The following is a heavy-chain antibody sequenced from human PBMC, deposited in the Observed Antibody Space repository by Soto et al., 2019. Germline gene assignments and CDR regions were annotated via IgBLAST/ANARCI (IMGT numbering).Heavy chain of an antibody. D-gene: IGHD3-22*01. CDR2: INAGNGNT. V-gene: IGHV1-3*01. Sequence: ASVKVSCKASGYTFTSYAMHWVRQAPGQRLEWMGWINAGNGNTKYSQKFQGRVTITRDTSASTAYMELSGLRSEDTAVYYCARMVYDSSGYYWYHFDYWGQGTLVTVSS. J-gene: IGHJ4*02. CDR1: GYTFTSYA. CDR3: ARMVYDSSGYYWYHFDY.